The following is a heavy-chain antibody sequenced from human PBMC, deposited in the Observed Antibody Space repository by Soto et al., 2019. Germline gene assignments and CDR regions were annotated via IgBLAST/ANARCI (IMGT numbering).Heavy chain of an antibody. CDR1: GYTFTSYA. CDR3: ARDSPIGSTFSGYDAIDS. J-gene: IGHJ4*02. D-gene: IGHD5-12*01. Sequence: GASVKVSCKASGYTFTSYAMHWVRQAPGQRLEWMGWINAGNGNTKYSQKLQGRVTITRDTSASTAYMELSSLRSEDTAVYYCARDSPIGSTFSGYDAIDSWGQGTLVTVSS. CDR2: INAGNGNT. V-gene: IGHV1-3*01.